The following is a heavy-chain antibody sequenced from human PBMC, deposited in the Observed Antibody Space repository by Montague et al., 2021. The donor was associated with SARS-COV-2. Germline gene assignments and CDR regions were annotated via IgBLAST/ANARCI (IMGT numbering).Heavy chain of an antibody. CDR1: GGSISPYY. J-gene: IGHJ5*01. Sequence: SETLSLTCTVSGGSISPYYWTWIRQPPGKGLEWIGYIYYTGNTKYKPSLKSRVTISVDTSKNQFSLNLKSVTAADTAVYYCARDRGSYFDSGSYNWLDSWGQGTLVTVSS. CDR3: ARDRGSYFDSGSYNWLDS. V-gene: IGHV4-59*01. D-gene: IGHD3-10*01. CDR2: IYYTGNT.